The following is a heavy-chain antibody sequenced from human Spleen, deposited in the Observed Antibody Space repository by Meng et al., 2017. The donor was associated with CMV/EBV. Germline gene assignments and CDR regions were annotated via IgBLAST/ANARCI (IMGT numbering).Heavy chain of an antibody. CDR1: GGSFSGYY. CDR3: ARSRWSAGNAFLFDY. J-gene: IGHJ4*02. D-gene: IGHD1-1*01. CDR2: INHSGST. Sequence: VLLQQWGAGLLNPAETLSLTCAVYGGSFSGYYWSWIRQPPGKGLEWIGEINHSGSTNYNPSLKSRVTISVDTSKNQFSLKLSSVTAADTAVYYCARSRWSAGNAFLFDYWGQGTLVTVSS. V-gene: IGHV4-34*01.